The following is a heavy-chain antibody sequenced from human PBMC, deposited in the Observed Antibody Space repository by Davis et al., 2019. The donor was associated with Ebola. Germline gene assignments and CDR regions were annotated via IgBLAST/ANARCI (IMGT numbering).Heavy chain of an antibody. CDR1: ELNFPNYA. V-gene: IGHV3-30*04. CDR3: ARGLLPYGLDL. J-gene: IGHJ6*02. D-gene: IGHD2-15*01. Sequence: GESLKISCAASELNFPNYAMHWVRQAPGKGLECVAVISYDGIEKFYADSVKGRFTISRDNSQDTLFLQMNSLRTDDTAVYFCARGLLPYGLDLWGQGTTVTVSS. CDR2: ISYDGIEK.